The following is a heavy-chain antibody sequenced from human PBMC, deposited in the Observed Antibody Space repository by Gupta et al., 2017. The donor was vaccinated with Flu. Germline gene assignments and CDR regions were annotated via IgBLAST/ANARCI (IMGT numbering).Heavy chain of an antibody. Sequence: GWVGFIRSKADGGTTEYAASVKGRFTISRDDSKSIAYLQMNNLKTEDTAVYYCTREGPYYYDSSDYYHVFDYWGQGTLVTVSS. CDR2: IRSKADGGTT. CDR3: TREGPYYYDSSDYYHVFDY. J-gene: IGHJ4*02. D-gene: IGHD3-22*01. V-gene: IGHV3-49*02.